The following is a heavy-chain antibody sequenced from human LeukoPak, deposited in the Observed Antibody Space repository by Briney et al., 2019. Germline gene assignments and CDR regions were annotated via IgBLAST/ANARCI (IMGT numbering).Heavy chain of an antibody. CDR2: INHSGST. D-gene: IGHD4-17*01. Sequence: PSETLSLTCAVYGGSFSGYHWGWIRQPPGKGLEWMGEINHSGSTNYNPSLKSRVTISVDTSKNQFSLKLSSVTAADTAVYYCARGTVWFDPWGQGTLVTVSS. CDR3: ARGTVWFDP. J-gene: IGHJ5*02. CDR1: GGSFSGYH. V-gene: IGHV4-34*01.